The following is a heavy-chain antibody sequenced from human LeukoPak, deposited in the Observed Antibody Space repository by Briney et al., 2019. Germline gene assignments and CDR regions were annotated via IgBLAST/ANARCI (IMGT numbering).Heavy chain of an antibody. CDR1: GGTFSSYA. V-gene: IGHV1-69*13. CDR3: AKSIAARDPKGMDV. J-gene: IGHJ6*02. Sequence: GASVKVSCKASGGTFSSYAISWVRPAPGQGLEWMGGIIPIFGTANYAQKFQGRVTITADESTSTAYMELSSLRSEDTAVYYCAKSIAARDPKGMDVWGQGTTVIVSS. D-gene: IGHD6-6*01. CDR2: IIPIFGTA.